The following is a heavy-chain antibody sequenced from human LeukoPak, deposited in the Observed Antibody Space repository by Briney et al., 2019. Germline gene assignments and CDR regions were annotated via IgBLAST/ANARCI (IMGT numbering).Heavy chain of an antibody. Sequence: SETLSLTCTVSGGSISSSSYYWGWIRQPPGKGLEWIGEINHSGSTNYNPSLKSRVTISVDTSKNQFSLKLSSVPAADTAVYYCARGLSMRRFGELSPEAFDIWGQGTMVTVSS. CDR2: INHSGST. V-gene: IGHV4-39*07. CDR3: ARGLSMRRFGELSPEAFDI. CDR1: GGSISSSSYY. D-gene: IGHD3-10*01. J-gene: IGHJ3*02.